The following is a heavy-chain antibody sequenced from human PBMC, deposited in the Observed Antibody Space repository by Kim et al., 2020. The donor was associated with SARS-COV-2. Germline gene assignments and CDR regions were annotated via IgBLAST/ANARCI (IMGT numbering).Heavy chain of an antibody. D-gene: IGHD1-7*01. Sequence: GGSLRLSCGASGFSFRTHSMNWVRQAPGKGLEWVSSISDSGNYIYYADSVEGRFTISRDNAKDSLYLQMNSLRAEDTAVYYCARVGLPGTTDYWGQGTLVTVSS. CDR1: GFSFRTHS. V-gene: IGHV3-21*01. CDR2: ISDSGNYI. J-gene: IGHJ4*02. CDR3: ARVGLPGTTDY.